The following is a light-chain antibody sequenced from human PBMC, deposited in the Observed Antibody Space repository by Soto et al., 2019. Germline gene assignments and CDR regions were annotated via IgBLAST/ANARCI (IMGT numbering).Light chain of an antibody. V-gene: IGKV1-39*01. J-gene: IGKJ1*01. CDR2: AAS. Sequence: DIQMTQSPSSLSSSVGDRVTITCRASQNISGFLNWYQQIPGRGPNLLIYAASTLQSGVPSRFRGGGSGKDFTLTISSMQPTEVATYHSPSSYNTPWTFGQGTKVDIK. CDR3: PSSYNTPWT. CDR1: QNISGF.